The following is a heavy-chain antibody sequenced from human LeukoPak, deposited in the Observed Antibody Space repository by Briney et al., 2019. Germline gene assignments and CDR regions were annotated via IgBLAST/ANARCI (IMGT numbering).Heavy chain of an antibody. D-gene: IGHD2/OR15-2a*01. CDR2: IYYSGST. CDR3: ARDEDSREYDY. V-gene: IGHV4-59*01. CDR1: GGSISSYS. J-gene: IGHJ4*02. Sequence: SETLSLTCTVSGGSISSYSWSWIRQPPGKGLEWIGSIYYSGSTNYNPSLKSRVTMSVDTSKNQFSLELSSVTAADTAVYYCARDEDSREYDYWGQGTLVTVSS.